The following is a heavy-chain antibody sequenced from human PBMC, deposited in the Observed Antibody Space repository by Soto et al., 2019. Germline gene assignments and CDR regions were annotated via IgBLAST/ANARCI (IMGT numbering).Heavy chain of an antibody. Sequence: QVQLVQSGAEVTKPGSSVKVSCKAYGGTFSSYTISWVRQATGQGLEWMGRIIPILGIANYAQKFQGRVTITADTSPITAYMALSSLRSEDTAVYYCASGSSGYRYWGQGTLVTVSS. V-gene: IGHV1-69*02. CDR2: IIPILGIA. CDR1: GGTFSSYT. D-gene: IGHD3-22*01. J-gene: IGHJ4*02. CDR3: ASGSSGYRY.